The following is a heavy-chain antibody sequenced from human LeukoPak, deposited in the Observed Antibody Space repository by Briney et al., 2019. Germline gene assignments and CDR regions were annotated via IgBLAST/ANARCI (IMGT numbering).Heavy chain of an antibody. V-gene: IGHV3-30*18. CDR3: AKDPYRVVFATGNYLDP. Sequence: GGSLRLSCATSGFTFSNYGMHWVRQAPGKGLEWVAVISSDETNIRYGDSVRGRFTVSRDNAKNTVYLQMNSLGADDTAVYYCAKDPYRVVFATGNYLDPWGQGTLVTVSS. D-gene: IGHD2-15*01. J-gene: IGHJ5*02. CDR1: GFTFSNYG. CDR2: ISSDETNI.